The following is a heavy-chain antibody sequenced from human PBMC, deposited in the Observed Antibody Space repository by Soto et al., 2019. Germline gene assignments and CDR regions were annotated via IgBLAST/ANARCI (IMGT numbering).Heavy chain of an antibody. D-gene: IGHD1-7*01. V-gene: IGHV3-21*01. CDR2: ISSSSSYI. Sequence: PGGSLRLSCAASGFTFSSYSMNWVRQAPGKGLEWVSSISSSSSYIYYADSVKGRFTISRDNAKNSLYLQMNSLRAEDTAVYYCARALELNQPNWFDPWGQGTLVTVSS. CDR3: ARALELNQPNWFDP. J-gene: IGHJ5*02. CDR1: GFTFSSYS.